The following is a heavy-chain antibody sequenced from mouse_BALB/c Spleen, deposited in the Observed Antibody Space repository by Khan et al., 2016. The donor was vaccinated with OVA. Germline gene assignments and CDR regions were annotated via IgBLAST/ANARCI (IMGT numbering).Heavy chain of an antibody. D-gene: IGHD1-2*01. CDR3: ASSLLLYAMDY. CDR2: IDPANGKT. J-gene: IGHJ4*01. Sequence: VRLQQSGAELVKPGASVKLSCTGSGFNIKDTYIQWVKQRPEQGLEWIGRIDPANGKTIFDPKFQGKATITADTSSNTAYLHLSSLTSEDSVVYYCASSLLLYAMDYWGQGTSVTVSS. V-gene: IGHV14-3*02. CDR1: GFNIKDTY.